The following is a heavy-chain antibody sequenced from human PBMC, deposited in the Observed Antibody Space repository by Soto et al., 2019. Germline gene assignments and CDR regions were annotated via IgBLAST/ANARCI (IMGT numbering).Heavy chain of an antibody. Sequence: QVQLVESGGGLVKPGGSLRLSCAASGFTFSDYYMSWIRQAPGKGLEWVSYISSGGSPIYYTYSVKGRFTISRDNAETSLYLQMNSLRAEDTAVYYCARDPRYCSGGNCYSAGEDHYYYYMDVWGKGTTVTVSS. J-gene: IGHJ6*03. CDR3: ARDPRYCSGGNCYSAGEDHYYYYMDV. CDR1: GFTFSDYY. D-gene: IGHD2-15*01. V-gene: IGHV3-11*01. CDR2: ISSGGSPI.